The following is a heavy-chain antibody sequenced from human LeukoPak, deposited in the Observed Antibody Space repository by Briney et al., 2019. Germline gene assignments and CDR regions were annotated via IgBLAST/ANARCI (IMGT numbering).Heavy chain of an antibody. CDR1: GGSISSYY. J-gene: IGHJ4*02. CDR3: ARGLGYSSGWYNY. V-gene: IGHV4-59*01. CDR2: IYYSGST. Sequence: PSETLSLTCTVSGGSISSYYWSWIRQPPGKGLEWIGYIYYSGSTNYNPSLKSRVTISVDTSKNQFSLKLSSVTAAGTAVYYCARGLGYSSGWYNYWGQGTLVTVSS. D-gene: IGHD6-19*01.